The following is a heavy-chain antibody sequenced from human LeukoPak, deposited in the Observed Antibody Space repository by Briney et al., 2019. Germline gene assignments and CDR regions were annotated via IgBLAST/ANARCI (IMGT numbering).Heavy chain of an antibody. J-gene: IGHJ4*02. D-gene: IGHD6-13*01. CDR3: ARVGTAEGTLEDY. Sequence: GGSLRLSCAASGFTFSSYWMSWVRQPPGKGLEWVANIKHDGSEKYYVDSVKGRFTISRDNARTSLYLQMNSLRAEDTAVYYCARVGTAEGTLEDYWGQGTPVTVSS. V-gene: IGHV3-7*01. CDR1: GFTFSSYW. CDR2: IKHDGSEK.